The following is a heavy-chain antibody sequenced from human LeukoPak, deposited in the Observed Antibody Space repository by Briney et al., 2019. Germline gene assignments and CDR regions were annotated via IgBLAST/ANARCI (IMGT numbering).Heavy chain of an antibody. V-gene: IGHV4-38-2*02. Sequence: KTSETLSLTCSGSNYSISNSLYWGWLRQPPGKGLEWSGSIYRSGSTFYNPSLKSRVTISLDTSKNQFSLKLSSVTAADTAVYFCARGTYGYYMDVWGKGTTVTVSS. CDR3: ARGTYGYYMDV. D-gene: IGHD4-17*01. CDR1: NYSISNSLY. J-gene: IGHJ6*03. CDR2: IYRSGST.